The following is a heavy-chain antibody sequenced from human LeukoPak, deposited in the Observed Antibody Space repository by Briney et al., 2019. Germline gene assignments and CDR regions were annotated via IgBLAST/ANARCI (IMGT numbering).Heavy chain of an antibody. V-gene: IGHV4-39*07. J-gene: IGHJ6*02. D-gene: IGHD3-9*01. CDR3: AGRVFDLYYYYYYGMDV. CDR1: GGSISSGGYY. CDR2: INHSGST. Sequence: PSETLSLTCTVSGGSISSGGYYWSWIRQPPGKGLEWIGEINHSGSTNYNPSLKSRVTISVDTSKNQFSLKLSSVTAADTAVYYCAGRVFDLYYYYYYGMDVWGQGTTVTVSS.